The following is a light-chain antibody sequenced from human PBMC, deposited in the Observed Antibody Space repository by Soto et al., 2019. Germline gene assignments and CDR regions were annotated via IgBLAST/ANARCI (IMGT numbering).Light chain of an antibody. J-gene: IGKJ4*01. Sequence: EIVLTQSPATLSLSPGERATLSCRASQNVGSYLAWYQQKPGQAPRLLIYDASNRATGIPARFSGSGSGTDLALTITSLEPEDFAVYYCQQRGNWPLTFGGGTKLEL. CDR3: QQRGNWPLT. V-gene: IGKV3-11*01. CDR1: QNVGSY. CDR2: DAS.